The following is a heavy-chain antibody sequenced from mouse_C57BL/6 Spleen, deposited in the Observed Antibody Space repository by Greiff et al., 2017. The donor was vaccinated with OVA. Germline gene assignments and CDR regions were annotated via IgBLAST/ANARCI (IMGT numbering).Heavy chain of an antibody. D-gene: IGHD4-1*01. CDR3: ARGGTGDYAMDY. Sequence: QVQLQQPGAELVRPGSSVKLSCKASGYTFTSYWMHWVKQRPIQGLEWIGNIDPSDSDTHYNQKFKDKATLTVDKSSSTAYMQLSSLTSEDSAVYYCARGGTGDYAMDYWGQGASVTVSS. J-gene: IGHJ4*01. CDR1: GYTFTSYW. CDR2: IDPSDSDT. V-gene: IGHV1-52*01.